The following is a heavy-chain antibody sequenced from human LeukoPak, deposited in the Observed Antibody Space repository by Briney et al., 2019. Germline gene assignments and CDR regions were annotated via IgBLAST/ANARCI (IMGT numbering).Heavy chain of an antibody. CDR1: GFTFDDYA. CDR2: ISWNSGSI. D-gene: IGHD3-22*01. J-gene: IGHJ6*02. CDR3: ASGNYYDSSGYYPSYYYGMDV. V-gene: IGHV3-9*01. Sequence: PGGSLRLSCAASGFTFDDYAMHWVRQAPGKGLEWVSGISWNSGSIGYADSVKGRFTISRDNANNSLYLQMNSLRAEDTAVYYCASGNYYDSSGYYPSYYYGMDVWGQGTTVTVSS.